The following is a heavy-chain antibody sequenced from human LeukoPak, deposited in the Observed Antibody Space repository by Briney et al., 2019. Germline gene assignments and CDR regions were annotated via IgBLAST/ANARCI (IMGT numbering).Heavy chain of an antibody. J-gene: IGHJ4*02. D-gene: IGHD5-18*01. CDR1: GGSFSGYY. CDR3: ARRGGYDFGIDY. Sequence: PSETLSLTCAVYGGSFSGYYWSWIRQPPGKGLEWIGEINHSGSTNYNPSLKSRVTISVDTSKNQFSLKLSSVTAADTAVYYCARRGGYDFGIDYWGQGTLVTVSS. CDR2: INHSGST. V-gene: IGHV4-34*01.